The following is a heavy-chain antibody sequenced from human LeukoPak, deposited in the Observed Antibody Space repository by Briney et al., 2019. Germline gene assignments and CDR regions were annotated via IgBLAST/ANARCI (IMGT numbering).Heavy chain of an antibody. CDR1: GFTVSSNY. CDR3: ARDLRSSWFRQGAFDI. J-gene: IGHJ3*02. D-gene: IGHD6-13*01. CDR2: IYSGGST. Sequence: GGSLRLSCAASGFTVSSNYMSWVRQAPGKGLEWVSVIYSGGSTYYADSVKGRFTISRDNSKNTLYLQMNSVRAEDTAVYYCARDLRSSWFRQGAFDIWGEGTMVTVSS. V-gene: IGHV3-66*02.